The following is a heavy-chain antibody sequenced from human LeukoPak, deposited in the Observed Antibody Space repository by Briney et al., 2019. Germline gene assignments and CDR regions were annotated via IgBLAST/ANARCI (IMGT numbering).Heavy chain of an antibody. CDR1: GVSISSYH. J-gene: IGHJ4*02. Sequence: PSETLSLTCTVSGVSISSYHWSWIRQPPVKGLEWIGYIYNSGSTNYNPSLKSRVTMSVDTSKNQFSLKLNSVTAADTVLYYCARYLRPPYYFDYWGQGTLVTVSS. CDR2: IYNSGST. CDR3: ARYLRPPYYFDY. V-gene: IGHV4-59*08.